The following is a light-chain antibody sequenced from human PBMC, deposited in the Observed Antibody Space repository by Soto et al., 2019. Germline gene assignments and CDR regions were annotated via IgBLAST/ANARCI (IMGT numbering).Light chain of an antibody. Sequence: IVLTQSPATLSLSPGERATLSCRASQSVNKYLAWYRQKPGQPPRLLIYDASYRATGIPDRFSGSGSGADFTLTISSLEPEDFAVYYCQQRSDWPPITFGQGTRLEIK. V-gene: IGKV3-11*01. J-gene: IGKJ5*01. CDR2: DAS. CDR3: QQRSDWPPIT. CDR1: QSVNKY.